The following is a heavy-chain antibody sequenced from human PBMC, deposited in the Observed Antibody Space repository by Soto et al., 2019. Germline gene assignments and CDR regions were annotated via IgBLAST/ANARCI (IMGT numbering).Heavy chain of an antibody. D-gene: IGHD6-13*01. CDR3: VRRHVSATGIDWFDP. CDR2: INAANGDT. Sequence: ASVKVSCKASGYTFNSYAIHWVRQAPGQRLEWMGWINAANGDTKYSPKFQGRVTITRDTSASTAYMELSSLRSEDTAVYYCVRRHVSATGIDWFDPWGQGTLVTVSS. CDR1: GYTFNSYA. J-gene: IGHJ5*02. V-gene: IGHV1-3*01.